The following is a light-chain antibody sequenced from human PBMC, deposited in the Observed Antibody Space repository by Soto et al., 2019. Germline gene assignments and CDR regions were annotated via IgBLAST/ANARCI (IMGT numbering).Light chain of an antibody. V-gene: IGLV1-44*01. CDR3: AAWHDSLNGPV. CDR1: SSNIGSNT. Sequence: QSALTQPPSASGTPGQRVTISCSGSSSNIGSNTVNWYQQLPGTAPKLLIYNNNQRPSGVPDRFSGSKSGTSASLAISGLQSEDEADYYCAAWHDSLNGPVFGGGTKSPS. CDR2: NNN. J-gene: IGLJ3*02.